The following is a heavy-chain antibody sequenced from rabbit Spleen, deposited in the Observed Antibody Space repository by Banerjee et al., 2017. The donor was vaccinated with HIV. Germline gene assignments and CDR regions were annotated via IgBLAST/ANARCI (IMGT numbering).Heavy chain of an antibody. J-gene: IGHJ6*01. D-gene: IGHD2-1*01. Sequence: SLGEPGGGLAQPEGSLTLPCTASGFPFSRRYYMRWVRRAPGEGLEGIGCIDFGSTGNTSYGSWAKCRCSTSKTLSTTVTLQMTRLTAADSATDFGARSTYGYDDYGDLYYAAMDLWGPGTLVTVS. CDR1: GFPFSRRYY. CDR2: IDFGSTGNT. V-gene: IGHV1S40*01. CDR3: ARSTYGYDDYGDLYYAAMDL.